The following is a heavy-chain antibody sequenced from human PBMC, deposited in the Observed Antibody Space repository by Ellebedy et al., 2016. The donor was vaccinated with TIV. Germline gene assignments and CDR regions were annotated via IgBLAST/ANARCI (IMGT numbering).Heavy chain of an antibody. Sequence: MPSETLSLTCTVSGGSISSGDYYWSWIRQPPGKGLEWIGYIYYSGSTYYNPSLKSRVTISVDTSKNQFSLKLSSVTAADTAVYYCARCYSGDWYFDLWGRGTLVTVSS. CDR1: GGSISSGDYY. CDR3: ARCYSGDWYFDL. CDR2: IYYSGST. J-gene: IGHJ2*01. D-gene: IGHD2-15*01. V-gene: IGHV4-30-4*01.